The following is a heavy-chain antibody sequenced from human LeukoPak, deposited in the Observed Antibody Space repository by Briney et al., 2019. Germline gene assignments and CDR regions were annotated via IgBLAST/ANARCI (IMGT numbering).Heavy chain of an antibody. D-gene: IGHD3/OR15-3a*01. Sequence: PSETLSLTCTVSGGSISSGGYYWSWVRQHPGKGLEWIGYIYYSGSTYYNPSLKSRVTISVDTSKNQFSLKLSSVTAADTAVYYCARASDYGMDWYYFDYWGQGTLVTVSS. CDR2: IYYSGST. J-gene: IGHJ4*02. CDR3: ARASDYGMDWYYFDY. V-gene: IGHV4-31*03. CDR1: GGSISSGGYY.